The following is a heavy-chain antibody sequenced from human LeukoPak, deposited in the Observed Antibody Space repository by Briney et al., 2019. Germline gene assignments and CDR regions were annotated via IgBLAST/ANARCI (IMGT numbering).Heavy chain of an antibody. CDR3: ARFGYSSGWFDY. D-gene: IGHD6-19*01. V-gene: IGHV3-48*03. CDR1: GFTFSSYE. CDR2: ISSSGSTI. Sequence: PGGSLRLSCAASGFTFSSYEMNWVSQAPGKGLEWVSYISSSGSTIYYADSVKGRFTISRDNAKNSLYLQMNSLRAEDTAVYYCARFGYSSGWFDYWGQGTLVTVSS. J-gene: IGHJ4*02.